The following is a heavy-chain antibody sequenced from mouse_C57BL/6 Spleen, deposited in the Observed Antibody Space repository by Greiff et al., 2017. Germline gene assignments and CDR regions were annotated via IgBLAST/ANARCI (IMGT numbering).Heavy chain of an antibody. D-gene: IGHD1-1*01. Sequence: VQLQQPGAELVKPGASVKLSCKASGYTFTSYWMHWVKQRPGQGLEWIGMIHPNSGSTNYNEKFKSKATLTVDKSSSTAYMQRSSQTSEDSAVYYCARDYYGSSYEWYIDVWGTGTTVTVSS. CDR1: GYTFTSYW. V-gene: IGHV1-64*01. J-gene: IGHJ1*03. CDR2: IHPNSGST. CDR3: ARDYYGSSYEWYIDV.